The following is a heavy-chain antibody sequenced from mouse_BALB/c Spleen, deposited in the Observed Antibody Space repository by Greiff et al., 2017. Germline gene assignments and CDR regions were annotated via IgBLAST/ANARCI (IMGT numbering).Heavy chain of an antibody. CDR3: ARPHGNYYAMDY. Sequence: EVKVVESGGGLVKPGGSLKLSCAASGFAFSSYDMSWVRQTPEKRLEWVAYISSGGGSTYYPDTVKGRFTISRDNAKNTLYLQMSSLKSEDTAMYYCARPHGNYYAMDYWGQGTSVTVSS. CDR1: GFAFSSYD. J-gene: IGHJ4*01. CDR2: ISSGGGST. V-gene: IGHV5-12-1*01. D-gene: IGHD2-1*01.